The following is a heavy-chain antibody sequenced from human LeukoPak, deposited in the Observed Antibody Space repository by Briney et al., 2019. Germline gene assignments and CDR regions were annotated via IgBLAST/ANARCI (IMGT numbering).Heavy chain of an antibody. Sequence: GGSLRLSCAASGFTFSDHYMDWVRQAPGKGQEWVGRTRKKVNSYTTEYAASVKGRFTISRDDSEYSLYLQMNSLKTEDTAVYYCARAAFYGDHVYFDYWGQGTLVTVSS. D-gene: IGHD4-17*01. J-gene: IGHJ4*02. CDR3: ARAAFYGDHVYFDY. CDR1: GFTFSDHY. CDR2: TRKKVNSYTT. V-gene: IGHV3-72*01.